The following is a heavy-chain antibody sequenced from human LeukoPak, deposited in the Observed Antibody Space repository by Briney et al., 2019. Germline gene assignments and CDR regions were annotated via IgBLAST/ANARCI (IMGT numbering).Heavy chain of an antibody. CDR2: INHSGST. V-gene: IGHV4-34*01. D-gene: IGHD3-16*02. CDR1: GGSFSGYY. CDR3: ARNLHASYDYVWGSYRPYYYYMDV. J-gene: IGHJ6*03. Sequence: SETLSLTCAVYGGSFSGYYWSWIRQPPGKGLEWIGEINHSGSTNHNPSLKSRVTISVDTSKNQFSLKLSSVTAADTAVYYCARNLHASYDYVWGSYRPYYYYMDVWGKGTTVTVSS.